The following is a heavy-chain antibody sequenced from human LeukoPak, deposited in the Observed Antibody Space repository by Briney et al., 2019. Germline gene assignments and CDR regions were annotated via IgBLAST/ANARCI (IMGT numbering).Heavy chain of an antibody. CDR2: INPNSGGT. Sequence: ASVTVSCTSSVYTFTVYYMHWVRQAPGQGLEWMGWINPNSGGTNYAQKFQGRVTMTRDTSISTAYMELSRLRSDDTAVYYCARAGDSSSWDNWFDPWGQGTLVTVSS. J-gene: IGHJ5*02. D-gene: IGHD6-13*01. CDR3: ARAGDSSSWDNWFDP. CDR1: VYTFTVYY. V-gene: IGHV1-2*02.